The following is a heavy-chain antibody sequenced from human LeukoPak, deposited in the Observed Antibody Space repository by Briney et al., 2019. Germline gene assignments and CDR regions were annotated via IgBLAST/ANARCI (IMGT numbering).Heavy chain of an antibody. D-gene: IGHD3-10*01. CDR1: GFTFSSYG. CDR2: INWNGGST. CDR3: ASVRDGSGSYLGSIDY. J-gene: IGHJ4*02. Sequence: GGSLRLSCAASGFTFSSYGMSWVRQAPGKGLEWVSGINWNGGSTGYADSVKGRFTISRDNAKNSLYLQMNSLRAEDTALYYCASVRDGSGSYLGSIDYWGQGTLVTVSS. V-gene: IGHV3-20*04.